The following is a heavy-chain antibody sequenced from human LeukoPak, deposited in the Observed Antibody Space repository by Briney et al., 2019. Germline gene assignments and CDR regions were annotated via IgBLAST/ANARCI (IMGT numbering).Heavy chain of an antibody. D-gene: IGHD6-13*01. CDR1: GFTFSSYW. Sequence: GGSLRLSCAASGFTFSSYWMTWVRQAPGKGLEWVANIKQDGSEKYYVDSVKGRFTISRDNAKNSLYLQMNSLRAEDTAVYYCARGGEAYLIAAAGSRFDYWGQGTLVTVSS. V-gene: IGHV3-7*01. CDR2: IKQDGSEK. CDR3: ARGGEAYLIAAAGSRFDY. J-gene: IGHJ4*02.